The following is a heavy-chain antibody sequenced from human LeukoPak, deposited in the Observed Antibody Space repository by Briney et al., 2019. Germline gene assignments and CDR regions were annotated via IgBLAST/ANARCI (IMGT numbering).Heavy chain of an antibody. CDR1: GDSISTYY. J-gene: IGHJ5*02. CDR2: INHSGST. Sequence: PSETLSLTCTVSGDSISTYYWSWIRQPPGKGLEWIGEINHSGSTNYNPSLKSRVTMSVDTSKNQFSLKLSSVTAADTAVYYCARDSGTTGEVKFDPWGQGTLVTVSS. D-gene: IGHD3-10*01. CDR3: ARDSGTTGEVKFDP. V-gene: IGHV4-34*01.